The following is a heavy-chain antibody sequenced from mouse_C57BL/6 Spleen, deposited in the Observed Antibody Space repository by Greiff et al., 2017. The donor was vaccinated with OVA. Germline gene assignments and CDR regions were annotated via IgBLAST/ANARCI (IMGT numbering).Heavy chain of an antibody. J-gene: IGHJ3*01. CDR2: ISYDGSN. CDR3: ARGEPLFAY. V-gene: IGHV3-6*01. Sequence: EVQLQESGPGLVKPSQSLSLTCSVTGYSITSGYYWNWIRQFPGNKLEWMGYISYDGSNNYNPSLKNRISITRDTSKNQFFLKLNSVTTEDTATYYCARGEPLFAYWGQGTLVTVSA. CDR1: GYSITSGYY.